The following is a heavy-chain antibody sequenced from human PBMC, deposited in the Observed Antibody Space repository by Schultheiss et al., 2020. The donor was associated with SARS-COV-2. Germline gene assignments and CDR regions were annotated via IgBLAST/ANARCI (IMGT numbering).Heavy chain of an antibody. Sequence: GESLKISCAASGFTFSSYAMSWVRQAPGKGLEWVSAISGSGGSTYYADSVKGRFTISRDNAKNSLYLQMNSLRAEDTAVYYCARDGARTYYDFWDNWFDPWGQGTLVTVSS. CDR2: ISGSGGST. V-gene: IGHV3-23*01. D-gene: IGHD3-3*01. CDR3: ARDGARTYYDFWDNWFDP. CDR1: GFTFSSYA. J-gene: IGHJ5*02.